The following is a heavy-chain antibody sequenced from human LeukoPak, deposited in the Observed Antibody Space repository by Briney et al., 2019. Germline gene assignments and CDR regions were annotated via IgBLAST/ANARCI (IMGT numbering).Heavy chain of an antibody. CDR2: ISSSSSYI. CDR3: ARDIGHGDYGSDWFDP. J-gene: IGHJ5*02. Sequence: GGSLRLSCAASGFTFSSYSMNWVRQAPGKGLEWVSSISSSSSYIYYADSVEGRFTISRDNAKNSLYLQMNSLRAEDTAVYYCARDIGHGDYGSDWFDPWGQGTLVTVSS. D-gene: IGHD4-17*01. V-gene: IGHV3-21*01. CDR1: GFTFSSYS.